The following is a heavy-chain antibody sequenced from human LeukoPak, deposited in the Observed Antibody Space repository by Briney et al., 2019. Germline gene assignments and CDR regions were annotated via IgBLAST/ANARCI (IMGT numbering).Heavy chain of an antibody. CDR3: ARGDYTPHLDY. CDR2: IYYSGST. D-gene: IGHD4-11*01. Sequence: PSETLSLTCTVSGGSSSSYYWSWIRQPPGKGLEWIGYIYYSGSTNYNPSLKSRVTISLDTSKNQFSLKLSSVTAADTAVYYCARGDYTPHLDYWGQGTLVTVSS. CDR1: GGSSSSYY. V-gene: IGHV4-59*01. J-gene: IGHJ4*02.